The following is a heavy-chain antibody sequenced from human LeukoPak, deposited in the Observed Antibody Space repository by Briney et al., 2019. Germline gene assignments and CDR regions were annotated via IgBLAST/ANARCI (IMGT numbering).Heavy chain of an antibody. CDR1: GFTFSSCG. V-gene: IGHV3-30*18. CDR2: ISYDGSNK. J-gene: IGHJ6*04. D-gene: IGHD5-18*01. CDR3: AKDISVDTAMVIGMDV. Sequence: GGSLRLSCAASGFTFSSCGMHWVRQAPGKGLEWVAVISYDGSNKYYADSVKGRFTISRDNSKNTLYLQMNSLRAEDTAVYYCAKDISVDTAMVIGMDVWGKGTTVTVSS.